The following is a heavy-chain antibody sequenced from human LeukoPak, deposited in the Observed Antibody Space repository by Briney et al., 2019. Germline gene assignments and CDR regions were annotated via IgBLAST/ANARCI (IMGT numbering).Heavy chain of an antibody. V-gene: IGHV4-59*01. CDR3: ARGGTGYYLFYY. J-gene: IGHJ4*02. CDR1: GGSISSCY. Sequence: SETLSLTCTVSGGSISSCYWSWIRQPPGKGLERIGHIYYSGSTKYNPSLKSRVTISVDTSKNQFPLKLSSVTAADTAVYYCARGGTGYYLFYYWGQGTLVTVSS. CDR2: IYYSGST. D-gene: IGHD3/OR15-3a*01.